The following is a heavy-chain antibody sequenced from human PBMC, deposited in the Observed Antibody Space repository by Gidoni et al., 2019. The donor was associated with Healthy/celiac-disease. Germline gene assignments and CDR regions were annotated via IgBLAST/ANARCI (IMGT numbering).Heavy chain of an antibody. Sequence: QLQLQESGPGLVKPSETLSLTCTVSGGSISSSSYYWGWIRQPPGKGLEWIGSIYYSGSTYYNPSLKSRVTISVDTSKNQFSLKLSSVTAADTAVYYCATQKSGYSSSSGHSDYYYYGMDVWGQGTTVTVSS. CDR3: ATQKSGYSSSSGHSDYYYYGMDV. V-gene: IGHV4-39*01. D-gene: IGHD6-6*01. CDR1: GGSISSSSYY. J-gene: IGHJ6*02. CDR2: IYYSGST.